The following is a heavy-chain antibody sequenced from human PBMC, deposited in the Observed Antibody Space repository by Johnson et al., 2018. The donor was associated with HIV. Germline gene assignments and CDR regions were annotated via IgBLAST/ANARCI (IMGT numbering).Heavy chain of an antibody. CDR3: ARPLSSGLGFDAFDI. V-gene: IGHV3-30*19. CDR1: GFTFSSYG. CDR2: IWYDGSNK. J-gene: IGHJ3*02. D-gene: IGHD3-22*01. Sequence: QVLLVESGGGVVQPGRSLRLSCVASGFTFSSYGMHWVRQAPGKGLEWVAVIWYDGSNKYYADSVQGRFTISRDNSKNTLYLQMNSLRAEDTAVYYCARPLSSGLGFDAFDIWGQGTMVTVSS.